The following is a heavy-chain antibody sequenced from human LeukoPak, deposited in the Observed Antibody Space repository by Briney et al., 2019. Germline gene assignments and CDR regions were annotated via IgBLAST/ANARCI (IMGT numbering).Heavy chain of an antibody. Sequence: GASVKVSCKASGYTFTGYYMHWVRQAPGQGLEWMGWINPNSGGTNYAQKVQGRVTMTRETSISTAYMELSRLRSDAPAVYYCGRAADSSGYSLDYWGEGTLVTVSS. CDR3: GRAADSSGYSLDY. V-gene: IGHV1-2*02. CDR2: INPNSGGT. J-gene: IGHJ4*02. D-gene: IGHD3-22*01. CDR1: GYTFTGYY.